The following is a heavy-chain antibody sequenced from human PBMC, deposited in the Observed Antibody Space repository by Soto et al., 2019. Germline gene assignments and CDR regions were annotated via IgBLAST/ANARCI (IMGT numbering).Heavy chain of an antibody. CDR1: GYTFTSYG. CDR2: ISAYNGNT. V-gene: IGHV1-18*01. Sequence: ASVKVSCKASGYTFTSYGISWVRQAPGQGLEWMGWISAYNGNTNYAQKLQGRVTMTTHTSTSTAYMELRSLRSDDTAVYYCARDRDMVRGVPGQYYYYYYGMDVWGQGTTVTVSS. D-gene: IGHD3-10*01. J-gene: IGHJ6*02. CDR3: ARDRDMVRGVPGQYYYYYYGMDV.